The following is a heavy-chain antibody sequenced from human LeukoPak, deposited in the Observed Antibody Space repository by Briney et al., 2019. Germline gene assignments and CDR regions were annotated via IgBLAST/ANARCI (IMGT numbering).Heavy chain of an antibody. J-gene: IGHJ4*02. Sequence: GGPLRLSCAASGFTFNNYAMSWVRQAPGKGLEWVSALSGSGGSTYYADSVKGRFTISRDNSKNTLYLQMNSLRAEDTAVYYCAKVPLTTVINYFDYWGQGTLVTVSS. CDR3: AKVPLTTVINYFDY. CDR2: LSGSGGST. D-gene: IGHD4-11*01. CDR1: GFTFNNYA. V-gene: IGHV3-23*01.